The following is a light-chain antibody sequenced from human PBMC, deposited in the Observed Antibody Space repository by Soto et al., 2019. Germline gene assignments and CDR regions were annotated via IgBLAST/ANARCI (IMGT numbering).Light chain of an antibody. J-gene: IGLJ1*01. CDR3: AAWDDSLNAL. V-gene: IGLV1-44*01. Sequence: QSVLTQPPSASGTPGQRITISCSGSSSNIGDNPVNWYQQLPGAAPKLLIYINDQRPSGVPDRFSGYKSGTSASLAISGLQHEDEADYYCAAWDDSLNALFGTGTKLTVL. CDR1: SSNIGDNP. CDR2: IND.